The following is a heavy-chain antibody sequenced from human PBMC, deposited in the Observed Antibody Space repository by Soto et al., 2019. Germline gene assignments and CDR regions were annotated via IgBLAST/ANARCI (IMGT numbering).Heavy chain of an antibody. CDR2: ISAYNGNT. Sequence: GASVKVSCKASGYTFTSYGISWVRQAPGQGLEWMGWISAYNGNTNYAQKFQGRVTITRDTSASTAYMELSSLRSEDTAVYYCARGVYYWGQGTLVTVSS. V-gene: IGHV1-18*04. J-gene: IGHJ4*02. CDR3: ARGVYY. CDR1: GYTFTSYG. D-gene: IGHD3-3*01.